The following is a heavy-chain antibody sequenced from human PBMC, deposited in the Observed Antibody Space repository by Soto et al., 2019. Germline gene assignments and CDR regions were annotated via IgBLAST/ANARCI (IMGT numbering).Heavy chain of an antibody. CDR3: ARDFKSFSGDAFDI. CDR2: ISSNGGST. Sequence: LRLSCAASGFTFSSYAMHWVRQAPGKGLEYVSAISSNGGSTYYANSVKGRFTISRDNSKNTLYLQMGSLRAEDMAVYYCARDFKSFSGDAFDIWGQGTMVTVSS. J-gene: IGHJ3*02. CDR1: GFTFSSYA. D-gene: IGHD6-25*01. V-gene: IGHV3-64*01.